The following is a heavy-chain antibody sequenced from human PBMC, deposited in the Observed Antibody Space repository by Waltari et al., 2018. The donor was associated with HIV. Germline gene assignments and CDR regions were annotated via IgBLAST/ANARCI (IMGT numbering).Heavy chain of an antibody. D-gene: IGHD2-8*01. J-gene: IGHJ5*02. CDR2: INSGGSYK. CDR3: AKMGGVFYRFDA. Sequence: QIHLVESGGGLVKPGGSLRLSCAASGFSFSEYDMTWIRQAPGKQPEWVSYINSGGSYKYFADFVNGRFTISRDNSKNSLYLQMNSLRAEDTAVYYCAKMGGVFYRFDAWGQGTLVTVSS. CDR1: GFSFSEYD. V-gene: IGHV3-11*04.